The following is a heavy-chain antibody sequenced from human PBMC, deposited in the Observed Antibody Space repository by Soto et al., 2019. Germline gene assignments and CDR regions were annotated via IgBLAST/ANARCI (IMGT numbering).Heavy chain of an antibody. Sequence: QVQLVQSGAEVKKPGASVKVSCKASGYTFTTYGMSWVRQAPGQGLDWMGWISTYNGNTKYAERLQGRVTMTTDTTTSTAYMELRRLRTDDTAVDYCARGPTDYYDNSGNYFLDYWGQGTLVTVSS. CDR3: ARGPTDYYDNSGNYFLDY. D-gene: IGHD3-22*01. J-gene: IGHJ4*02. CDR2: ISTYNGNT. V-gene: IGHV1-18*01. CDR1: GYTFTTYG.